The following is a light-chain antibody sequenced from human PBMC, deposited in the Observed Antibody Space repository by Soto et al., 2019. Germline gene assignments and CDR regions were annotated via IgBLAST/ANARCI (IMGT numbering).Light chain of an antibody. CDR1: QNINNY. V-gene: IGKV1-33*01. CDR3: QQYEHLTT. Sequence: DIQVTQNPASLSASVGDRVTITCQASQNINNYLNWYQQKPGRAPKLLIYDASNLEAGVPSRFRGSGSGTDFTFTISRLQHEDIATYYCQQYEHLTTFGQGTRLEIK. CDR2: DAS. J-gene: IGKJ5*01.